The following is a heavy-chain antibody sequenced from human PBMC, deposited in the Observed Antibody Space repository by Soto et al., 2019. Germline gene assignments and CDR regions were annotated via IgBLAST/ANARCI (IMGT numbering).Heavy chain of an antibody. CDR2: IYYSGST. D-gene: IGHD3-10*01. Sequence: QLQLQESGPGLVKSSETLSLTCTVSGGSIRSSSHYWGWIRQPPGKGLEWIGSIYYSGSTYDNPPPQSRITLSVNTIKDQFFLKLSSVTAADTDVYYCASRRGTSSLVYNNWGQGTLVTVSS. CDR1: GGSIRSSSHY. V-gene: IGHV4-39*01. J-gene: IGHJ4*02. CDR3: ASRRGTSSLVYNN.